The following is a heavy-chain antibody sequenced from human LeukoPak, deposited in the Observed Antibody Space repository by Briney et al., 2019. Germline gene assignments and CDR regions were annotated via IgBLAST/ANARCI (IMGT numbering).Heavy chain of an antibody. J-gene: IGHJ4*02. Sequence: GGSLRLSCAASGFTFSSYAMSWVRQTPGKGLEWVSAISGSGSSTYYADSVKGRFTISRDNSKNTLYLQMNSLRAEDTAVYYCARGALDYGGNLRGLDYWGQGTLVTVSS. D-gene: IGHD4-23*01. CDR2: ISGSGSST. CDR3: ARGALDYGGNLRGLDY. CDR1: GFTFSSYA. V-gene: IGHV3-23*01.